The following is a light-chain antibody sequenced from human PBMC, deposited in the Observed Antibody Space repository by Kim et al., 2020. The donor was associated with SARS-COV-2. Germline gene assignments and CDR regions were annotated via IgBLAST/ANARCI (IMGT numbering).Light chain of an antibody. CDR2: GAS. V-gene: IGKV3-20*01. CDR3: QQYSASPPAYT. Sequence: PGERATLSCRASQSISSEFLAWYQQISGQSPGLLIFGASNRAAGIPDRFSGGGSGTDFTLTITRLEPADSAIYYCQQYSASPPAYTFGQGTKLEIK. CDR1: QSISSEF. J-gene: IGKJ2*01.